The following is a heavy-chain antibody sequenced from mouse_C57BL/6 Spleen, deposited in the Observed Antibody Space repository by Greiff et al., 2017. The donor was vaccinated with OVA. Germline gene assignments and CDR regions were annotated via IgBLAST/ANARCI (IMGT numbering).Heavy chain of an antibody. CDR3: ASLYYYGSSYETY. J-gene: IGHJ3*01. Sequence: VQLKQSGAELVKPGASVKLSCTASGFIIKDYYMHWVKQRTEQGLEWIGRIDPEDGETKYAPKFQGKATITADTSSNTAYLQLSSLTSDDTVVYYCASLYYYGSSYETYWGQGTLVTVSA. V-gene: IGHV14-2*01. CDR2: IDPEDGET. CDR1: GFIIKDYY. D-gene: IGHD1-1*01.